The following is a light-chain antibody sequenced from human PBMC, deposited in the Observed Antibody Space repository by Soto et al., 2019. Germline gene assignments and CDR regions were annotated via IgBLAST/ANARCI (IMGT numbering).Light chain of an antibody. CDR1: SGHSSYA. CDR3: QTWGTGIYVV. J-gene: IGLJ2*01. Sequence: QLVLTQSPSASASLGASVKLTCTLSSGHSSYAIAWHQQQPEKGPRYLMKVSSDGSHNKGDGIPDRFSGSSSGAERYLSISSLQSEDEGDYYCQTWGTGIYVVFGGGTKLTVL. V-gene: IGLV4-69*01. CDR2: VSSDGSH.